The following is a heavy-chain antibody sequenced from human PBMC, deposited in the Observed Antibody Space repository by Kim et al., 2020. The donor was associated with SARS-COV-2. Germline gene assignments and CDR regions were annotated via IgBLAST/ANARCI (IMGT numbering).Heavy chain of an antibody. CDR2: ISGSGGST. CDR3: AKGCYSSSWWRYFDY. V-gene: IGHV3-23*01. Sequence: GGSLRLSCAASGFTFSSYAMSWVRQAPGKGLEWVSAISGSGGSTYYADSVKGRFTISRDNSKNTLYLQMNSLRAEDTAVYYCAKGCYSSSWWRYFDYWGQGTLVTVSS. J-gene: IGHJ4*02. D-gene: IGHD6-13*01. CDR1: GFTFSSYA.